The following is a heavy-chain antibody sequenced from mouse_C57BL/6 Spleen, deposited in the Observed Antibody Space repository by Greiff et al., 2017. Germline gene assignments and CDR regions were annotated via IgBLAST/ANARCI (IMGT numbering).Heavy chain of an antibody. J-gene: IGHJ4*01. CDR3: ALLGSITTVVATNMDY. CDR1: GYTFTSYW. D-gene: IGHD1-1*01. CDR2: IDPSDSYT. V-gene: IGHV1-50*01. Sequence: QVQLQQPGAELVKPGASVKLSCKASGYTFTSYWMQWVKQRPGQGLEWIGEIDPSDSYTNYNQKFKGKATLTVDTSSSTAYMQLSSLTSEDSAVYYCALLGSITTVVATNMDYWGQGTSVTVSS.